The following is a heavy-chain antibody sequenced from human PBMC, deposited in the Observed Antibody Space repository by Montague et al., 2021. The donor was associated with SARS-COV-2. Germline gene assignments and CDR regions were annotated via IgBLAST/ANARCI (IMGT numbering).Heavy chain of an antibody. CDR3: ARDVVVHYCYGIDV. CDR2: INYSGST. V-gene: IGHV4-59*01. Sequence: SETLSLTCTVAGGSISSYYWSWIRQPPGKGLEWIGYINYSGSTNYNPSXXSRVTISVDTSKNQFSLNLSSVTAADTAVYYCARDVVVHYCYGIDVRGQGTTVTVSS. CDR1: GGSISSYY. J-gene: IGHJ6*02. D-gene: IGHD2-15*01.